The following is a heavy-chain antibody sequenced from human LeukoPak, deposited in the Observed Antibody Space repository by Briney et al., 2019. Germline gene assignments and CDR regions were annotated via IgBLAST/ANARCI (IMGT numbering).Heavy chain of an antibody. Sequence: SETLSLTCTVSGVSISSYYWSWIRQPPGKGLEWIGYIYYSGSTNYNPSLKSGVTISIDTSKNQLSLHLASVTAADTAVYSCTKATKWLAFDDWGRGTLVTVSS. J-gene: IGHJ4*02. CDR1: GVSISSYY. D-gene: IGHD6-19*01. CDR3: TKATKWLAFDD. V-gene: IGHV4-59*01. CDR2: IYYSGST.